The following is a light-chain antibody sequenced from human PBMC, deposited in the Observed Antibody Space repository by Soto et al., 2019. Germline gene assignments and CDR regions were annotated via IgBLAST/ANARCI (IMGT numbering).Light chain of an antibody. CDR1: QSISSW. V-gene: IGKV1-5*03. CDR3: QQYDTYPWT. J-gene: IGKJ1*01. Sequence: DIPMTQSPSTLSASVGDTVTIACRASQSISSWLAWYQQKPGKAPKVLIYKASNLESGVPSRFSGSGSGTEFTLTISSLQPHDFATYYCQQYDTYPWTFGQGTKVEIK. CDR2: KAS.